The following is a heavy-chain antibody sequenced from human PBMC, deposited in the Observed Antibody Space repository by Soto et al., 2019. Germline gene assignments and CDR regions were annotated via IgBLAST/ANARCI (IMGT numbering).Heavy chain of an antibody. CDR1: GFTFSSFA. J-gene: IGHJ4*02. CDR3: APNFSSWPLSFDY. CDR2: INKSGGST. Sequence: EVQLLESGGGLVQPGGSLRLSCAASGFTFSSFAMSWVRQAPGKGLEWVSTINKSGGSTYYADSVKGRFTISRDNSKNMLYLQMNSLRAEDTAVYYCAPNFSSWPLSFDYWGQGTLVTVSS. D-gene: IGHD6-13*01. V-gene: IGHV3-23*01.